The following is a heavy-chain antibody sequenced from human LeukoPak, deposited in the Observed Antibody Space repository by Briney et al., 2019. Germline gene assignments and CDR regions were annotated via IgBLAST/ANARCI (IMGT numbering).Heavy chain of an antibody. J-gene: IGHJ3*02. V-gene: IGHV1-8*03. CDR3: ARGRRLRFLEWLLFDAFDI. CDR1: GYTFTSYD. Sequence: ASVKVSCKASGYTFTSYDINWVRQATGQGLEWMGRMKPNSGNTGYAQKFQGRVTITRNTSISTAYMELSSLRSEDTAVYYCARGRRLRFLEWLLFDAFDIWGQGTMVTVSS. D-gene: IGHD3-3*01. CDR2: MKPNSGNT.